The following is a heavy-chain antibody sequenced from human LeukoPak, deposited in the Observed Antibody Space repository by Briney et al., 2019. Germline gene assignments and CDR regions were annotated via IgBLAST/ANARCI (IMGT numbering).Heavy chain of an antibody. V-gene: IGHV1-2*02. CDR3: ARDSSDILTGYYHF. CDR1: GYTFTSYG. D-gene: IGHD3-9*01. CDR2: INPNSGRT. Sequence: GASVKVSCKASGYTFTSYGISWVRQAPGQGLEWMGWINPNSGRTHYAPKFQGRVTLTTDTSITTVYMELSSLISGDTALYYCARDSSDILTGYYHFWGQGTLVTVSA. J-gene: IGHJ4*02.